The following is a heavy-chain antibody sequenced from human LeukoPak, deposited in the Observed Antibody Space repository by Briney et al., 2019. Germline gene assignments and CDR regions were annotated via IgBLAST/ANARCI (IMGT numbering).Heavy chain of an antibody. CDR1: GFSFSRYA. D-gene: IGHD4/OR15-4a*01. CDR2: IRSSGNSI. Sequence: PGGSLRLSCAASGFSFSRYAMNWVRQAPGKGLEWVSSIRSSGNSIYYADSVKGRFTVSRDNAKNSLYLQMNSLRAEDTAVYYCARDPENDYGGNADYWGQGTLVTVSS. V-gene: IGHV3-21*01. CDR3: ARDPENDYGGNADY. J-gene: IGHJ4*02.